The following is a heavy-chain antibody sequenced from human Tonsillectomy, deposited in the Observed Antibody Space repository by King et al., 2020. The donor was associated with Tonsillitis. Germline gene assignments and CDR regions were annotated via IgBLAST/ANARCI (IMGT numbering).Heavy chain of an antibody. CDR2: LIPLFGTA. J-gene: IGHJ4*02. CDR1: GGTFSSYA. Sequence: QLVQSGAEVKKPGSSVKVSCKASGGTFSSYAISWVRQAPGQGLEWMGGLIPLFGTANYAQKFQGRITIIADESTRTAYMELSSLRAEDTAVYYCASDYNDSSGYWFVYWGQGILVTVSS. CDR3: ASDYNDSSGYWFVY. V-gene: IGHV1-69*01. D-gene: IGHD3-22*01.